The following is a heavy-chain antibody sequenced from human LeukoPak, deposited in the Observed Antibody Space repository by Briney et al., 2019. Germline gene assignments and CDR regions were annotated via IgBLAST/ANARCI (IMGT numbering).Heavy chain of an antibody. D-gene: IGHD1-26*01. CDR2: ITSSSSSI. J-gene: IGHJ4*02. V-gene: IGHV3-21*01. CDR3: ATEVGRTAFEY. CDR1: GFTFSIYT. Sequence: GGSLRLSCVASGFTFSIYTMSWVRQAPGKGLEWVSSITSSSSSIYSADSVKGRLTISRDNAKNSLYLEMNGLRDEDTAVYYCATEVGRTAFEYWGQGTPVTVSS.